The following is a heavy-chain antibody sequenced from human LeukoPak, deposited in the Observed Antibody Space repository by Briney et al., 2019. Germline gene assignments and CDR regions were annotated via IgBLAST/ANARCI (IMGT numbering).Heavy chain of an antibody. CDR1: GFTFSDYW. CDR2: VKSDGSST. J-gene: IGHJ4*02. Sequence: PGGSLRLSCAASGFTFSDYWMHWVRQAPGKGLVWVSLVKSDGSSTSHADSVKGRFTISRDNAKNTLYLQMNSLRAEDTAVYYCAKDQGRGYSGYNYGGQGTLVTVSS. D-gene: IGHD5-12*01. V-gene: IGHV3-74*01. CDR3: AKDQGRGYSGYNY.